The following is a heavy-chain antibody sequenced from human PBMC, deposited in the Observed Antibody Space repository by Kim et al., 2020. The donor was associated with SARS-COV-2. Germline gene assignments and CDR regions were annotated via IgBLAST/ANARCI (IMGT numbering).Heavy chain of an antibody. CDR3: ARERFGEGGDY. CDR2: P. Sequence: PTYAQGVTGRFVFSLDTSVSTAYLQISSLKAEDTAVYYCARERFGEGGDYWGQGTLVTVSS. V-gene: IGHV7-4-1*02. D-gene: IGHD3-10*01. J-gene: IGHJ4*02.